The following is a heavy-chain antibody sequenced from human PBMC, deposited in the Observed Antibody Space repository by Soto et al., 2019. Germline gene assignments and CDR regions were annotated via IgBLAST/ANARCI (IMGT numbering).Heavy chain of an antibody. D-gene: IGHD3-22*01. CDR3: AGGWYYYDSSGYPGMDV. V-gene: IGHV4-31*03. J-gene: IGHJ6*02. CDR2: IYYSGST. CDR1: GGSISSGGYY. Sequence: SETLSLTCTVSGGSISSGGYYWSWIRQHPGKGLEWIGYIYYSGSTYYNPSLKSRVTISVDTSKNQFSLKLSSVTAADTAVYYCAGGWYYYDSSGYPGMDVWGQGTTVTVSS.